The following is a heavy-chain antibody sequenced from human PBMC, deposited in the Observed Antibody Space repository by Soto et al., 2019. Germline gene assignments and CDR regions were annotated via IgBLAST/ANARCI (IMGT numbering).Heavy chain of an antibody. D-gene: IGHD5-12*01. CDR3: ARVEGPTVATMFFDY. CDR2: ISPSGTTT. J-gene: IGHJ4*02. V-gene: IGHV3-48*02. Sequence: PGGSLRLSCAASGFTFSSYGMHWVRQAPGKGLEWVSYISPSGTTTYYADSVKGRFTLSRDNARNSLYQQMDSLRDEDTAVYYCARVEGPTVATMFFDYWGQGTPVTVSS. CDR1: GFTFSSYG.